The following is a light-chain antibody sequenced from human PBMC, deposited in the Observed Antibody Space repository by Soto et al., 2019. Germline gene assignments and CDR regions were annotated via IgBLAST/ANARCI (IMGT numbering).Light chain of an antibody. Sequence: IQMTQSPSSLSASVGDRVTITCRASQRITTYLNWYQQKPGEAPKLLISTSGTLQRGVPSRFSRKGHSADFSLTVNALRPEDFASYFCQQTQSTPYTFGQGTKLEIK. J-gene: IGKJ2*01. CDR1: QRITTY. CDR2: TSG. V-gene: IGKV1-39*01. CDR3: QQTQSTPYT.